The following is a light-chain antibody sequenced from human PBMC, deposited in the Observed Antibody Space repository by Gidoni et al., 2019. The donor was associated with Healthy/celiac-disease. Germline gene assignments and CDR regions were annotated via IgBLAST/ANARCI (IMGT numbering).Light chain of an antibody. J-gene: IGKJ1*01. Sequence: DIQLTQSPSTLSASAGDRVTITCRASQSIGFCLAWYQQKPGDAPNLLIYQASSLQSGVPSRFSGSGSRTEFTLTISSLQPDDVATYYCQQCYGHPWTFGQGTRVEIK. CDR1: QSIGFC. CDR3: QQCYGHPWT. V-gene: IGKV1-5*01. CDR2: QAS.